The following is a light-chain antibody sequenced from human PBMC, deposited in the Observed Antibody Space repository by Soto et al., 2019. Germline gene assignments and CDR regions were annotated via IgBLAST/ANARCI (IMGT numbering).Light chain of an antibody. CDR2: RNN. V-gene: IGLV1-47*01. J-gene: IGLJ2*01. Sequence: QAVVTQPPSASGTPGQRVTISCSGSSSNIGSNYVYWYQQFPGTAPKLLIYRNNQRPSGVPDRFSGSKSGTSASLAISGLRSEDEADYYCAAWDDSLSGLHVVFGGGTQLTVL. CDR3: AAWDDSLSGLHVV. CDR1: SSNIGSNY.